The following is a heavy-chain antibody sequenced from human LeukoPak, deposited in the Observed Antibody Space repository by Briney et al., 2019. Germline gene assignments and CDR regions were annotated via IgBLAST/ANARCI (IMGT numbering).Heavy chain of an antibody. CDR3: ASMIRGIFY. D-gene: IGHD3-10*01. V-gene: IGHV4-4*02. Sequence: PSETLSLTCTVSGGSMSSDNWWSWVRQPPGKGLDWIGELYPSGTGNYNPSLESRVTISVDKSKNQFSLKLTSVTAADTAVYYCASMIRGIFYWGQGILVTVSS. J-gene: IGHJ4*02. CDR2: LYPSGTG. CDR1: GGSMSSDNW.